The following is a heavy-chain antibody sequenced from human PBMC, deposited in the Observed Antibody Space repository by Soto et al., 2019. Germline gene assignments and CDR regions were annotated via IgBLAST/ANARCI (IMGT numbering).Heavy chain of an antibody. D-gene: IGHD5-18*01. J-gene: IGHJ4*02. CDR1: GVSVSTGGYF. CDR3: ARDSSGPGYSYGKFDY. CDR2: IYYSGMT. V-gene: IGHV4-31*03. Sequence: ASETLSLTCTVSGVSVSTGGYFWTWIRHHPGKGLEWIGNIYYSGMTYYNPSLRGRVSISLDPSESQFSLKLNSVTAADTAVYYCARDSSGPGYSYGKFDYWGQGALVTVSS.